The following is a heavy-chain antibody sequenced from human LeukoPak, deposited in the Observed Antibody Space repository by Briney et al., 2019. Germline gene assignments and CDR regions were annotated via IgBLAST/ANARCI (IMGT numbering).Heavy chain of an antibody. V-gene: IGHV4-30-2*01. D-gene: IGHD5-24*01. J-gene: IGHJ4*02. CDR2: IYHSGST. CDR1: GGSISSGGYY. Sequence: SQTLSLTCTVSGGSISSGGYYWSWIRQPPGTGLEWIGYIYHSGSTYYNPSLKSRVTISVDRSKNQFSLKLSSVTAADTAVYYCARWVFVGETATIFDYWGQGTLVTVSS. CDR3: ARWVFVGETATIFDY.